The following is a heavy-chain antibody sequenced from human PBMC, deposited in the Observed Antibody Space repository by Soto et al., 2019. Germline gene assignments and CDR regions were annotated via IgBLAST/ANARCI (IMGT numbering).Heavy chain of an antibody. CDR2: FFYSGST. D-gene: IGHD2-21*02. CDR1: GGSISSSSYY. J-gene: IGHJ6*02. V-gene: IGHV4-39*02. Sequence: SETLSLTCTVSGGSISSSSYYWVLIRQPPGKGLEWIGSFFYSGSTYYNPSLKSRVTISVDTSKNQFSLRLSSVTAADTAVYYCARERGGYGGTACYPMDGWGQGTTVTVAS. CDR3: ARERGGYGGTACYPMDG.